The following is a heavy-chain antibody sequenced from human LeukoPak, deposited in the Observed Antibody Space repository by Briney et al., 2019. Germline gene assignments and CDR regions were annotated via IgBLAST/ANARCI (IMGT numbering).Heavy chain of an antibody. V-gene: IGHV1-69*04. D-gene: IGHD3-22*01. CDR2: IIPILGIA. CDR1: GGTFSSYA. Sequence: GASVKVSCKASGGTFSSYAISWVRQAPGQGLEWMGRIIPILGIANYAQKFQGRVTITADKSTSTAYMELSSLRSEDTAVYYCARGGSKGYYDSSGYYGMDVWGQGTTVTVSS. J-gene: IGHJ6*02. CDR3: ARGGSKGYYDSSGYYGMDV.